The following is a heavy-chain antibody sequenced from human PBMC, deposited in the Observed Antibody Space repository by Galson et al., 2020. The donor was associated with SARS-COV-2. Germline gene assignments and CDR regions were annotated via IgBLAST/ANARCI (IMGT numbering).Heavy chain of an antibody. CDR2: ISKDGSNK. Sequence: GESLKISCAVSGFTIRNYVMHWVRQAPGKGLERVAVISKDGSNKYYADSVKGRFTISRDNSKNTLYVQVNSLRAEDTAVYYCAREYGSGWVYCDYWGQGTLVTVSS. CDR1: GFTIRNYV. D-gene: IGHD6-19*01. CDR3: AREYGSGWVYCDY. J-gene: IGHJ4*02. V-gene: IGHV3-30*03.